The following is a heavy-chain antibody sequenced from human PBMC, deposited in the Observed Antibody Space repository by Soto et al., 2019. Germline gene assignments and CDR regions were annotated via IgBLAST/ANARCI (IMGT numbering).Heavy chain of an antibody. D-gene: IGHD6-19*01. CDR3: ARSRGTYSSGWYFYYYGRNV. Sequence: PSETLSLTCTVSGGSISSYYWSWIRQPAGKGLEWIGRIYTSGSTNYNPSLKSRVTMSVDTSKNQFSLKLSSVTAADTAVYYCARSRGTYSSGWYFYYYGRNVWGQGNTSTASS. CDR1: GGSISSYY. CDR2: IYTSGST. V-gene: IGHV4-4*07. J-gene: IGHJ6*02.